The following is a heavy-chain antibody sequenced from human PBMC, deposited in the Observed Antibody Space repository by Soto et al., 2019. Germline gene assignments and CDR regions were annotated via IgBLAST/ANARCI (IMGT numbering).Heavy chain of an antibody. V-gene: IGHV1-2*04. D-gene: IGHD1-26*01. CDR2: INPNSGGT. J-gene: IGHJ3*02. CDR1: GYTFTGYY. CDR3: ARDSGPVGATNAFDI. Sequence: GASVKVSCKASGYTFTGYYMHWVRQAPGQGLEWMGWINPNSGGTNYAQKFQGWVTMTRDTSISTAYMELSRLRSDDTAVYYCARDSGPVGATNAFDIWGQGTMVTVSS.